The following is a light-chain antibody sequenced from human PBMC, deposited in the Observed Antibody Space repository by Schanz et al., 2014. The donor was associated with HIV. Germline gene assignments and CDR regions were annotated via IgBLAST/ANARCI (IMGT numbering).Light chain of an antibody. CDR1: SSDVSGHDR. CDR2: EVD. J-gene: IGLJ1*01. CDR3: CSYADGGTYV. Sequence: QSALTQPASVSGSPGQSISISCPGTSSDVSGHDRVSWYQQYPGKAPKLLIYEVDKRPSGVPDRFSGSKSDNTASLTISGLQSDDEADYYCCSYADGGTYVFGTGTKLTVL. V-gene: IGLV2-23*02.